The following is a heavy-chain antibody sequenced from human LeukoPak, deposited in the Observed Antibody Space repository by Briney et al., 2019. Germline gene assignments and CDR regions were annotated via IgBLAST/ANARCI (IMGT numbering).Heavy chain of an antibody. CDR1: GGSISSYY. CDR2: IYYSGST. D-gene: IGHD4-23*01. CDR3: ARHVRKVGDYGGNDALKY. V-gene: IGHV4-59*08. J-gene: IGHJ4*02. Sequence: SETLSLTCTVSGGSISSYYWSWIRQPPGKGLEWIGYIYYSGSTYYNPSLKSRVTISVDTSKNQFSLKLSSVTAADTAVYYCARHVRKVGDYGGNDALKYWGQGTLVTVSS.